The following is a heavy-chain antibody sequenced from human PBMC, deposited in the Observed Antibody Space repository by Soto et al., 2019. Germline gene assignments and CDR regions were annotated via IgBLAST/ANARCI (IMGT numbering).Heavy chain of an antibody. D-gene: IGHD2-15*01. J-gene: IGHJ6*02. CDR2: ISAYNGNT. V-gene: IGHV1-18*01. CDR1: GYTFTSYG. Sequence: SVKVSCKASGYTFTSYGISWVRQAPGQGLEWMGWISAYNGNTNYAQKLQGRVTMTTDTSTSTAYMELRSLRSDDTAVYYCARDPPKRGERYCSGGSCYSPYYYYYGMDAWGQGTTVTV. CDR3: ARDPPKRGERYCSGGSCYSPYYYYYGMDA.